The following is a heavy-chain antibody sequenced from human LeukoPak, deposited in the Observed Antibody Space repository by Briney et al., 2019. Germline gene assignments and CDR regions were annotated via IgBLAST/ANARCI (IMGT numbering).Heavy chain of an antibody. CDR3: ARFALGPIAVAPYFDY. J-gene: IGHJ4*02. D-gene: IGHD6-19*01. CDR1: VFTFSSYW. V-gene: IGHV3-7*01. CDR2: IKQDGSEK. Sequence: GGSLRLSCAASVFTFSSYWMSWVRQAPGKGLEWVANIKQDGSEKYYVDSVKGRFTISRDNAKNSLYLQMNSLRAEDTAVYYCARFALGPIAVAPYFDYWGQGTLVTVSS.